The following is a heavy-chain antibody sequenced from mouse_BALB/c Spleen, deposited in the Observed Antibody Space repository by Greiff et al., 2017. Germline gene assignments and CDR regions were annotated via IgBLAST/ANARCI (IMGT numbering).Heavy chain of an antibody. CDR1: GYTFTDYE. D-gene: IGHD2-3*01. CDR3: TSYDGYYVPSFAY. CDR2: IDPETGGT. V-gene: IGHV1-15*01. J-gene: IGHJ3*01. Sequence: QVQLQQSGAELVRPGASVTLSCKASGYTFTDYEMHWVKQTPVHGLEWIGAIDPETGGTAYNQKFKGKATLTADKSSSTAYMELRSLTSEDSAVYYCTSYDGYYVPSFAYWGQGTLVTVSA.